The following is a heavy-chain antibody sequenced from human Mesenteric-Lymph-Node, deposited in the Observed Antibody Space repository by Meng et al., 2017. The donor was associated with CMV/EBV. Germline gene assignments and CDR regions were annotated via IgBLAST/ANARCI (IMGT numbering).Heavy chain of an antibody. D-gene: IGHD3-9*01. V-gene: IGHV4-34*01. CDR2: INHSGST. CDR1: GGSFSGYD. J-gene: IGHJ4*02. CDR3: ARGSSYDTLTGYFDY. Sequence: QGQGSRGGGGLLEPGEAMAVTCAGYGGSFSGYDWNWIRQSPEKGLEWIGEINHSGSTTYNPSFTSRIIISVDTSTNQISLNMSSVTAADTAVYYCARGSSYDTLTGYFDYWGQGALVTVSS.